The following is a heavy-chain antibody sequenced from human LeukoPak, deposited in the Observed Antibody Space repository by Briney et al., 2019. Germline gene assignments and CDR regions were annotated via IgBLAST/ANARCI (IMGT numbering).Heavy chain of an antibody. J-gene: IGHJ4*02. CDR2: IKQDGSEK. CDR1: GFTFSSYW. CDR3: ARVTYYDFWSGYSDY. D-gene: IGHD3-3*01. V-gene: IGHV3-7*01. Sequence: PGGSLRLSCAASGFTFSSYWMSWVRQAPGKGLEWVANIKQDGSEKYYVDSVKGRFTISRDNAKNSLYLQMNSLRAEDTAVYCCARVTYYDFWSGYSDYWGQGTLVTVSS.